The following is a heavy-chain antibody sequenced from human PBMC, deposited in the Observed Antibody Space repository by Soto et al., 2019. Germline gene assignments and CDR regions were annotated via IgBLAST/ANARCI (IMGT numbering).Heavy chain of an antibody. CDR3: ATFPPAWGSGGRY. CDR1: EFTVSSST. Sequence: EVQLVESGGGLVKPGGSLRISCVASEFTVSSSTMNWVRQAPGKWLDWVSSISSTSTYIYYADSVKGRITISRDNANMSLSLQMNSLRVEDTAVYYCATFPPAWGSGGRYWGQGSLATVSS. J-gene: IGHJ4*02. CDR2: ISSTSTYI. D-gene: IGHD2-15*01. V-gene: IGHV3-21*01.